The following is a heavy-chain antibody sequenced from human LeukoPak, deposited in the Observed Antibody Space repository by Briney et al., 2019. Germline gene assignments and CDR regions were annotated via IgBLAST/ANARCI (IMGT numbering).Heavy chain of an antibody. V-gene: IGHV1-18*01. D-gene: IGHD2-15*01. CDR3: AREYGPDSRFDP. Sequence: GASVNVSCKASGYTFTSYGISWVRQAPGQGLEWMGWISAYNGNTNYAQKLQGRVTIHTDTSPSTPYISLRRQRSDDPAVYYCAREYGPDSRFDPWGQGTLVTVSS. CDR2: ISAYNGNT. CDR1: GYTFTSYG. J-gene: IGHJ5*02.